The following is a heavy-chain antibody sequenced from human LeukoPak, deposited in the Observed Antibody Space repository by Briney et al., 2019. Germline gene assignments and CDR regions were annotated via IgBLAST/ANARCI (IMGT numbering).Heavy chain of an antibody. Sequence: SLRLSCAASGFTFSSYGMHWVRQAPGKGLERVAVIWYDGSNKYYADSVKGRFTISRDNSKNTLYLQMNSLRAEDTAVYYCARFDFWSKYGMDVWGQGTTVTVSS. V-gene: IGHV3-33*01. CDR2: IWYDGSNK. CDR3: ARFDFWSKYGMDV. J-gene: IGHJ6*02. CDR1: GFTFSSYG. D-gene: IGHD3-3*01.